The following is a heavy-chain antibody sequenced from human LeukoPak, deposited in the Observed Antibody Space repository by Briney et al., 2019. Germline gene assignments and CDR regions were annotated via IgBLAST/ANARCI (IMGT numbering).Heavy chain of an antibody. CDR2: ISGSGDST. D-gene: IGHD5-18*01. Sequence: GGSLRLSCAASGFTFSSYGMSWVRQAPGKGLEWVSAISGSGDSTFYADSVKGRFTISRDNSKNTLYLQMNSLRAEDTAVYYCAKDPGIQLWFDYWGQGTLVTVSS. CDR1: GFTFSSYG. V-gene: IGHV3-23*01. CDR3: AKDPGIQLWFDY. J-gene: IGHJ4*02.